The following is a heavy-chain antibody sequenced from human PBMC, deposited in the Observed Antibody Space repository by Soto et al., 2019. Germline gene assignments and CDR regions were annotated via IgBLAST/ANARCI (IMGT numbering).Heavy chain of an antibody. J-gene: IGHJ5*02. D-gene: IGHD3-16*01. CDR1: GFTFSSYS. CDR2: ISSSSSTI. V-gene: IGHV3-48*02. Sequence: EVQLVESGGGLVQPGGSLRLSCAASGFTFSSYSMNWVRQAPGKGLEWVSYISSSSSTIYYADSVKGRFTISRDNAKNSLYLQMNSLRDEDTAVYYCARDLTFGGGNNWFDPWGQGTLVTVSS. CDR3: ARDLTFGGGNNWFDP.